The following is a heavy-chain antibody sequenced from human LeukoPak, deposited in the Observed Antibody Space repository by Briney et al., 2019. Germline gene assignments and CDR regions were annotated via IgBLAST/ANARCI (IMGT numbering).Heavy chain of an antibody. V-gene: IGHV3-9*01. Sequence: GGSLRLSCAASGFTVSSNYMTWVRQAPGKGLEWVSGISWNSVSMDYADSVEGRFTISRDNAKNSLYLQMNSLRTEDTAFYYCAKGRGLSHSYFDFWGQGTLVTVSS. CDR1: GFTVSSNY. CDR2: ISWNSVSM. J-gene: IGHJ4*02. D-gene: IGHD3-10*01. CDR3: AKGRGLSHSYFDF.